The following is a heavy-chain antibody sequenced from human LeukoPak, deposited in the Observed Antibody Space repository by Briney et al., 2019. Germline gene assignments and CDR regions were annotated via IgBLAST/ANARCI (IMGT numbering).Heavy chain of an antibody. CDR3: ARGSTSGWTGGGFYYYMDV. CDR1: GGSIRSGSYY. V-gene: IGHV4-61*02. J-gene: IGHJ6*03. D-gene: IGHD6-19*01. CDR2: IYTSGST. Sequence: SETLSLTCTVSGGSIRSGSYYWSWIRQPAGKGLEWIGRIYTSGSTNYNPSLKSRVTISIDTSKNQFSLRLKSVTAADTAVYYCARGSTSGWTGGGFYYYMDVWGKGTTVTISS.